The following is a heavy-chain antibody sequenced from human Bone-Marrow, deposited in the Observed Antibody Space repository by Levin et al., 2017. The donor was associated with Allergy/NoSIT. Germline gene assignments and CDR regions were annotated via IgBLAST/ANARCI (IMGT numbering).Heavy chain of an antibody. V-gene: IGHV2-5*01. CDR3: AHRLYGDSNDYYFDY. Sequence: SGPTLVKPTQTLTLTCTFSGFSLSTSGVGVGWIRQPPGKALEWLALIYWNDDKRYSPSLKSRLTITKDTSKNQVVLTMTNMDPVDTATYYCAHRLYGDSNDYYFDYWGQGTLVTVSS. D-gene: IGHD4-17*01. CDR2: IYWNDDK. CDR1: GFSLSTSGVG. J-gene: IGHJ4*02.